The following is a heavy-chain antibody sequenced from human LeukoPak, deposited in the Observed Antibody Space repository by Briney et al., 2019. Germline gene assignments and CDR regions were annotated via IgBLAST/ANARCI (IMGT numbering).Heavy chain of an antibody. D-gene: IGHD6-19*01. CDR3: ASGGDSSGWSDAFDI. CDR2: IIPIFGTA. CDR1: GGTFSSYA. Sequence: GAPVKVSCKASGGTFSSYAISWVRQAPGQGLEWMGGIIPIFGTANYAQKFQGRVTITTDESTSTAYMELSSLRSEDTAVYYCASGGDSSGWSDAFDIWGQGTMVTVSS. J-gene: IGHJ3*02. V-gene: IGHV1-69*05.